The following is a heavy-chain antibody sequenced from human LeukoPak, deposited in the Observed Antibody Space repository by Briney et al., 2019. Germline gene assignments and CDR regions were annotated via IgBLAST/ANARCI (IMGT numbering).Heavy chain of an antibody. Sequence: GGSLRLSCAASGFTFRSYEMNWVRQAPGKGLEWVSYISSSGSTMNYADSVKGRFTISRDNAKNSLYLQMNSLRAEDTAVYYCATYYDSAGFDFDYWGQGTLVTVSS. J-gene: IGHJ4*02. CDR3: ATYYDSAGFDFDY. CDR2: ISSSGSTM. D-gene: IGHD3-22*01. CDR1: GFTFRSYE. V-gene: IGHV3-48*03.